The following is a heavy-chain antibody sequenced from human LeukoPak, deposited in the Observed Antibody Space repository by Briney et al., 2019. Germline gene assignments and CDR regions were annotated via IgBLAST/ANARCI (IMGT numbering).Heavy chain of an antibody. Sequence: PGGSLRLSYAASGFTFSTYEFNWVRQAPGKGLEWVAYIGVGDNAIYYADSVRGRFTASRDNAQNSLYLEMHSLRVEDTALYYCARETAHCGGDCFDYWGQGTLVTVSS. CDR1: GFTFSTYE. CDR3: ARETAHCGGDCFDY. V-gene: IGHV3-48*03. CDR2: IGVGDNAI. D-gene: IGHD2-21*01. J-gene: IGHJ4*02.